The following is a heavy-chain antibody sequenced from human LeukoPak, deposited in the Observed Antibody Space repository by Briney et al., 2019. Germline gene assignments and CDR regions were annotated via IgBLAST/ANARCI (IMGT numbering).Heavy chain of an antibody. D-gene: IGHD3-16*01. J-gene: IGHJ4*02. CDR2: ISSSSSYI. CDR3: AKDHIFGEVKPYYFDY. CDR1: GFTFSSYS. V-gene: IGHV3-21*04. Sequence: SGGSLRLSCAASGFTFSSYSMNWVRQAPGKGLEWVSSISSSSSYIYYADSVKGRFTISRDNSKNTLYLQMNSLRAEDTAVYYCAKDHIFGEVKPYYFDYWGQGTLVTVSS.